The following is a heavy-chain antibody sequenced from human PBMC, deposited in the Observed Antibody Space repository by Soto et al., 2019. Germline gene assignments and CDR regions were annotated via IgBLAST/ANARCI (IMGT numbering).Heavy chain of an antibody. CDR3: ARDWSRYFDSSGLMWFY. V-gene: IGHV1-18*04. CDR1: GYTFNYYG. CDR2: ISAHNGDT. J-gene: IGHJ4*02. D-gene: IGHD3-22*01. Sequence: ASVKVSCKASGYTFNYYGISWVRQAPGQGLEWVGWISAHNGDTKYTQNLQGRLTLTTDTSTSTAYMELTSLTSDDTAVYYCARDWSRYFDSSGLMWFYWGQGTLVTVSS.